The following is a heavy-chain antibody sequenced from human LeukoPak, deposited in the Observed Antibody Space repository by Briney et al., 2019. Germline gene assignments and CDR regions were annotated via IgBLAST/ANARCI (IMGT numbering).Heavy chain of an antibody. V-gene: IGHV4-34*01. CDR3: ARGGGVRFGSGWRPGAWFDP. D-gene: IGHD6-19*01. Sequence: SETLSLTCAVYVGSFSGYYWSWIRQPPGKGLEWIGDINHSGSTNYNPSLKSRVTISVDTSKNQFSLNLTSMTAADTAVYYCARGGGVRFGSGWRPGAWFDPWGQGTLVIVSS. CDR2: INHSGST. J-gene: IGHJ5*02. CDR1: VGSFSGYY.